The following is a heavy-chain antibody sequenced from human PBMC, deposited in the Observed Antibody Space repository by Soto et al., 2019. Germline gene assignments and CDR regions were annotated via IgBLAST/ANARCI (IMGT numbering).Heavy chain of an antibody. Sequence: VASVKVSCKASGYTFTSYYMHWVRQAPGQGLEWMGIINPSGGSTSYAQKFQGRVTMTRDTSTSTVYMELSSLRSEDTAVYYCARVETTVTGYWYFDLWGRGTLVTVSS. CDR2: INPSGGST. V-gene: IGHV1-46*01. J-gene: IGHJ2*01. D-gene: IGHD4-17*01. CDR3: ARVETTVTGYWYFDL. CDR1: GYTFTSYY.